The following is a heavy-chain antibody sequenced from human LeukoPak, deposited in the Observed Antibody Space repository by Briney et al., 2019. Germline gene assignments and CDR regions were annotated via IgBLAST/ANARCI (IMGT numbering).Heavy chain of an antibody. CDR2: TRGSGSGMGSGN. D-gene: IGHD6-19*01. V-gene: IGHV3-21*05. Sequence: GGSLRLSCAASGFAFSDYSMNWVRQAPGKGLEWVANTRGSGSGMGSGNYYAGAVKGRFTISRDNAKNSLYLQMNSLRPEDTAIYYCAKDAGQWQNWNWFAPWGQGTLGIVSS. J-gene: IGHJ5*02. CDR3: AKDAGQWQNWNWFAP. CDR1: GFAFSDYS.